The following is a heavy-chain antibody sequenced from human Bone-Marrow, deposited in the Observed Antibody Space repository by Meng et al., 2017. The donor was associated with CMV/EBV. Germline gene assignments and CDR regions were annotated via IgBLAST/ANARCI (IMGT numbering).Heavy chain of an antibody. CDR1: GGSFSDHQ. J-gene: IGHJ4*02. CDR2: INHSGTS. CDR3: SRGEANPMIRGLIDD. V-gene: IGHV4-34*01. Sequence: ESLKISCAVYGGSFSDHQWTWIRQPPGKGLEWIGEINHSGTSKYNPSLKSRVTISVDTSKNQFSLKVRSVTAADMGVYYWSRGEANPMIRGLIDDWRQGTLVTVYS. D-gene: IGHD3-10*01.